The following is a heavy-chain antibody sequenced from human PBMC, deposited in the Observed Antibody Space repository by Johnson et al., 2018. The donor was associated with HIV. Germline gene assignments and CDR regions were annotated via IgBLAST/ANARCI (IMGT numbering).Heavy chain of an antibody. CDR2: ISYDGSNK. J-gene: IGHJ3*02. CDR1: GFTFSSYA. D-gene: IGHD2-2*01. V-gene: IGHV3-30-3*01. CDR3: ATDIVVVLALGGDAFDI. Sequence: QVQLVESGGGVVQPGRSLRLSCAASGFTFSSYAMHWVRQAPGKGLEWVAVISYDGSNKYYADSVKGRFTISRDNSKNTLYLQMSSLRAEDTAVYYCATDIVVVLALGGDAFDIWGQGTMVIVSS.